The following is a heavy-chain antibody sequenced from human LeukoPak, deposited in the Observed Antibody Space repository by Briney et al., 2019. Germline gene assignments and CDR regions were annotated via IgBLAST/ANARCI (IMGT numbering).Heavy chain of an antibody. CDR3: ARDRSGGYFDY. J-gene: IGHJ4*02. CDR1: GLSISNFW. Sequence: PGGSLRLSCAASGLSISNFWMHWVRQAPGKGLEWVAVISYDGSNKYYADSVKGRFTISRDNSKNTLYLQMNSLRAEDTAVYYCARDRSGGYFDYWGQGTLVTVSS. D-gene: IGHD3-3*01. V-gene: IGHV3-30*01. CDR2: ISYDGSNK.